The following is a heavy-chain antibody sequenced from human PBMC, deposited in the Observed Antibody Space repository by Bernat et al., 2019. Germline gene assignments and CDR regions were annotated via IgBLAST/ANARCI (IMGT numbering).Heavy chain of an antibody. CDR3: ALLSIAEAGTS. D-gene: IGHD6-13*01. CDR2: IYWDDDK. Sequence: QITLKESGPTLVKPTQTLTLTCTFSGFSLSTSGVGVGWIRQPPGKALEWLALIYWDDDKRYSPSLKSRLTITKDTPKNQVVLTMTNMDPVDTATYYCALLSIAEAGTSWGQGTLVTVSS. V-gene: IGHV2-5*02. CDR1: GFSLSTSGVG. J-gene: IGHJ5*02.